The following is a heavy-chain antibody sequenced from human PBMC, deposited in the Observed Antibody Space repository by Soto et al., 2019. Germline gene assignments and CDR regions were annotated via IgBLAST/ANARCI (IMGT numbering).Heavy chain of an antibody. Sequence: SETLSLTCAVSGGSISSGGYSWSWIRQPPGKGLEWIGYIYHSGSTYYNPSLKSRVTISVDRSKNQFSLKLSSVTAADTAVYYCARDDNWFDPWGQGTLVTVSS. V-gene: IGHV4-30-2*01. J-gene: IGHJ5*02. CDR3: ARDDNWFDP. CDR2: IYHSGST. CDR1: GGSISSGGYS.